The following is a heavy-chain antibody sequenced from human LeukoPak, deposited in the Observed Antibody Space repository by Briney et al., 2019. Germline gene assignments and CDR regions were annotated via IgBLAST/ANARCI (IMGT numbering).Heavy chain of an antibody. D-gene: IGHD3-9*01. CDR3: ARHATYYDILTGYYSIYYFDY. V-gene: IGHV4-59*08. Sequence: KPSETLSLTCTVSGGSISSYYWSWIRQPPGKGLEWIGYIYYSGSTNYNPSLKSGVTISVDTSKNQFSLKLSSVTAADTAVYYCARHATYYDILTGYYSIYYFDYWGQGTLVTVSS. CDR2: IYYSGST. CDR1: GGSISSYY. J-gene: IGHJ4*02.